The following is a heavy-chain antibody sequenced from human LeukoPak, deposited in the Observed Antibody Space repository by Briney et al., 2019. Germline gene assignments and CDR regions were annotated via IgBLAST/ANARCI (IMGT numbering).Heavy chain of an antibody. Sequence: GGSLRLSCAASGFTFSSYEMNWVRQAPGKGLEWVSYISSSGSTIYYADSVKGRFTISRDNAKNSLYLQMDSLRAEDTAVYYCARDSAVAGTGTDDYWGQGTLVTVSS. CDR3: ARDSAVAGTGTDDY. V-gene: IGHV3-48*03. CDR2: ISSSGSTI. J-gene: IGHJ4*02. D-gene: IGHD6-19*01. CDR1: GFTFSSYE.